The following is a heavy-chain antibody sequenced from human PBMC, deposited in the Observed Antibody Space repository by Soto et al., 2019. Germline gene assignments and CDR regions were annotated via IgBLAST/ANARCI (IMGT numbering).Heavy chain of an antibody. D-gene: IGHD3-9*01. CDR3: ARDGYYAILHYGMDV. V-gene: IGHV3-21*01. CDR1: GFTFWSYS. Sequence: PGGSLRLSCAASGFTFWSYSMNGVRQAPGKGLERVSSISSSSSYIYYADSVKGRFTISRDNAKNSLYLQMNSLRAEDTAVYYCARDGYYAILHYGMDVWGQGTTVTVSS. J-gene: IGHJ6*02. CDR2: ISSSSSYI.